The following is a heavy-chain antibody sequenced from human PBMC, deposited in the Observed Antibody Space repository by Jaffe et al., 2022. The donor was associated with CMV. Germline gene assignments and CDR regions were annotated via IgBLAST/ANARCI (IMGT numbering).Heavy chain of an antibody. V-gene: IGHV2-26*01. CDR2: IFSNDEK. CDR3: ARIPPRMNYYGSGSYGYYFDY. CDR1: GFSLSNARMG. D-gene: IGHD3-10*01. Sequence: QVTLKESGPVLVKPTETLTLTCTVSGFSLSNARMGVSWIRQPPGKALEWLAHIFSNDEKSYSTSLKSRLTISKDTSKSQVVLTMTNMDPVDTATYYCARIPPRMNYYGSGSYGYYFDYWGQGTLVTVSS. J-gene: IGHJ4*02.